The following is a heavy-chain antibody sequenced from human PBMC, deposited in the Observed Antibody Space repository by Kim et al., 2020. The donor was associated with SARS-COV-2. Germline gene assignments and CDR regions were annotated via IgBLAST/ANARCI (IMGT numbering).Heavy chain of an antibody. V-gene: IGHV3-23*01. CDR3: AKLGLGGSGYIGVAVDY. D-gene: IGHD3-22*01. J-gene: IGHJ4*02. Sequence: VKGRFTISRDNSKNTLYLQMNSLRAEDTAVYYCAKLGLGGSGYIGVAVDYWGQGTLVTVSS.